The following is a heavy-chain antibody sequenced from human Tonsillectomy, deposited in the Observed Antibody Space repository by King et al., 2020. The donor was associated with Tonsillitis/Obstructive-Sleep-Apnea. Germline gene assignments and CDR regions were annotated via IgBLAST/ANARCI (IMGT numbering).Heavy chain of an antibody. CDR2: IWYDGSNK. J-gene: IGHJ3*02. V-gene: IGHV3-33*01. D-gene: IGHD2-15*01. CDR1: GFTFSTYG. Sequence: VQLVESGGGVVQPGRSLRLSCAASGFTFSTYGMHWVRQAPGKGLEWVAVIWYDGSNKYYADSVKGRFTISRENSKKTLYLQMNSLRAEDTAVYYCATFHIDSDPNDAFDIWGQGTMVTVSS. CDR3: ATFHIDSDPNDAFDI.